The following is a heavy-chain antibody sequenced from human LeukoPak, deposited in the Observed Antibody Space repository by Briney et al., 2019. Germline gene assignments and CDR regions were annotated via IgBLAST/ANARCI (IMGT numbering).Heavy chain of an antibody. V-gene: IGHV4-30-2*01. CDR3: ARESMHSSSWNYYYYMDV. J-gene: IGHJ6*03. Sequence: SQTLSLTCTVSGGSISSGGYYWSWIRQPPGKGLEWIGYIYHSGSTYYNPSLKSRVTISVDRSKNQFSLKLSSVTAADTAVYYCARESMHSSSWNYYYYMDVWGKGTTVTVSS. D-gene: IGHD2-2*01. CDR1: GGSISSGGYY. CDR2: IYHSGST.